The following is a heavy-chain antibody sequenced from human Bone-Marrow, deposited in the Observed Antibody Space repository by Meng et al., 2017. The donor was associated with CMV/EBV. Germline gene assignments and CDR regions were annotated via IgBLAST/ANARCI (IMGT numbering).Heavy chain of an antibody. CDR1: GFTFSNYA. D-gene: IGHD3-3*01. CDR3: AKDPEGFRSAFDS. J-gene: IGHJ4*02. Sequence: GGSLRLSRAASGFTFSNYALHWVRQAPGKGLEWVTSIRYDGTNTYYADSVKGRFTISRDNSKKMLYLQMSTLRPEDTALYYCAKDPEGFRSAFDSWGRGTLVTVPS. CDR2: IRYDGTNT. V-gene: IGHV3-30*02.